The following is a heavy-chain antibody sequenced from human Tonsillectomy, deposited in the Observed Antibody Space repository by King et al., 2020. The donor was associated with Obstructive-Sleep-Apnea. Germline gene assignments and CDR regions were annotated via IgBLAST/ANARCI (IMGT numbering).Heavy chain of an antibody. CDR3: ASWHYDFWSGYSGPDAFDI. V-gene: IGHV3-21*01. CDR1: GFTFSTYS. CDR2: ISSSSSYI. Sequence: EVQLVESGGGLVKPGGSLRLSCAASGFTFSTYSMNWVRQAPGKGLEWVSSISSSSSYIYYADSVKGRFTISRDNAKNSLYLQMNSLRAEDTAVYYCASWHYDFWSGYSGPDAFDIWGQGTMVTVSS. J-gene: IGHJ3*02. D-gene: IGHD3-3*01.